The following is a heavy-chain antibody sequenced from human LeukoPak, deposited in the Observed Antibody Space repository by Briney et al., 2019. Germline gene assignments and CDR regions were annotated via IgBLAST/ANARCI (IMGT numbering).Heavy chain of an antibody. CDR3: TTDRYPAYYYDSSGYYIWDYFDY. V-gene: IGHV3-15*01. CDR2: IKSKTDGGTT. J-gene: IGHJ4*02. Sequence: GGSLRLSCAASGFTFSNAWMSWVRQAPGKGLGWVGRIKSKTDGGTTDYAAPVKGRFTISRDDSKNTLYLQMNSLKTEDTAVYYCTTDRYPAYYYDSSGYYIWDYFDYWGQGTLVTVSS. D-gene: IGHD3-22*01. CDR1: GFTFSNAW.